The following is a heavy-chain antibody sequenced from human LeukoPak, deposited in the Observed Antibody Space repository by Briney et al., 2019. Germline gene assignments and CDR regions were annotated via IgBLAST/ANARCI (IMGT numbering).Heavy chain of an antibody. V-gene: IGHV1-69*13. Sequence: SVKVSCKASGGTFSSYAISWVRQAPGQGLEWMGGIIPIFGTANYAQKFQGRVTITADESTSTAYMELSSLRSEDTAVYYCARGDDSGYYDYFDYWGQGALVTVSS. CDR3: ARGDDSGYYDYFDY. CDR2: IIPIFGTA. J-gene: IGHJ4*02. D-gene: IGHD3-22*01. CDR1: GGTFSSYA.